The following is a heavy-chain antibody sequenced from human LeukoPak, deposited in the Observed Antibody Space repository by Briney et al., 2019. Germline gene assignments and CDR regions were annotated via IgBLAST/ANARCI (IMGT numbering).Heavy chain of an antibody. CDR2: IKQDGSEK. CDR1: GFTFSSYW. D-gene: IGHD3-22*01. J-gene: IGHJ4*02. CDR3: ARAGYYDSSGYVVDY. V-gene: IGHV3-7*03. Sequence: PGGSLRLSCAASGFTFSSYWMSWVRQAPGKGLEWVANIKQDGSEKYYVDSVKGRFTISRDNAKNSLYLQMNSLRAEDTAVYYCARAGYYDSSGYVVDYWGQGTLVTVSS.